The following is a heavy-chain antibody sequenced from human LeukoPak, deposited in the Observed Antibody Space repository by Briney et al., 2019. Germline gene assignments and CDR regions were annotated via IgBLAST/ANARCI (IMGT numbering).Heavy chain of an antibody. J-gene: IGHJ4*02. CDR3: ARYDFWSGYYFDY. D-gene: IGHD3-3*01. CDR2: ISGPGPST. V-gene: IGHV3-23*01. Sequence: GGSLRLSCAASGFSFRRYAMNWVRQAPGRGLEWVAVISGPGPSTVYADSVKGRFTISRDNSKNTLFLQLDSLRAEDTAVYCCARYDFWSGYYFDYWGQGTLVTVSS. CDR1: GFSFRRYA.